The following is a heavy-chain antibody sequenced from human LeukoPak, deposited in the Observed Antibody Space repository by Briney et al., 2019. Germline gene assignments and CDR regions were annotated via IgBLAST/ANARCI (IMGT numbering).Heavy chain of an antibody. J-gene: IGHJ6*03. D-gene: IGHD5-18*01. Sequence: SETLSLTCTVSGGSISTYYWTWIRQPPGKGLEWIGFIYYSGSTNYNPSLKSRVTISVDTSKNQFSLKLSSVTAADTAVYYCARDRELYIAMVTYYMDVWGKGTTVTVSS. CDR1: GGSISTYY. CDR2: IYYSGST. V-gene: IGHV4-59*12. CDR3: ARDRELYIAMVTYYMDV.